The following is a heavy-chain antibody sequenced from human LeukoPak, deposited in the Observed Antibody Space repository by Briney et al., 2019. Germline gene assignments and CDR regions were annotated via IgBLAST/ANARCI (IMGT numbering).Heavy chain of an antibody. D-gene: IGHD6-19*01. CDR2: IIPIFVTA. V-gene: IGHV1-69*05. CDR3: AREAVAGTTDY. CDR1: VGTFSSYA. Sequence: SVKVSCKASVGTFSSYAISCVRQAPGQGLEWMGRIIPIFVTANHAQKFQGRVTITTNESTSTAYMEQSSLRFEDTGVYFCAREAVAGTTDYLREGTQVTVCS. J-gene: IGHJ4*02.